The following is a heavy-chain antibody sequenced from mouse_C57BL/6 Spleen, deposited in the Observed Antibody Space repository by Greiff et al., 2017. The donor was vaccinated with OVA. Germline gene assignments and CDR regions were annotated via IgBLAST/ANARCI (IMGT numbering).Heavy chain of an antibody. D-gene: IGHD4-1*01. V-gene: IGHV5-4*01. CDR2: ISDGGSYT. CDR1: GFTFSSYA. Sequence: EVMLVESGGGLVKPGGSLKLSCAASGFTFSSYAMSWVRQTPEKRLEWVATISDGGSYTYYPDNVKGRFTISRDNAKNNLYLQMSHLKSEDTAMYYCAREPGTDYFDYWGQGTTLTVSS. CDR3: AREPGTDYFDY. J-gene: IGHJ2*01.